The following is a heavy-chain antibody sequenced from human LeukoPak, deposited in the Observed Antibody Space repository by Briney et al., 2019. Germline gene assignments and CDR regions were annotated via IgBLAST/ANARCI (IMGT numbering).Heavy chain of an antibody. CDR2: IFYSGIT. CDR3: ARVPYEIRLYYMDV. CDR1: GGSIITGSHF. D-gene: IGHD2-21*01. V-gene: IGHV4-39*07. Sequence: SETLSLTCTVSGGSIITGSHFWGRIRQPPGKGLEWIGFIFYSGITYYNPSLTSRVTISVDTSGNQFSLKVTSVTAADAAVYYCARVPYEIRLYYMDVWGKGTTVTVSS. J-gene: IGHJ6*03.